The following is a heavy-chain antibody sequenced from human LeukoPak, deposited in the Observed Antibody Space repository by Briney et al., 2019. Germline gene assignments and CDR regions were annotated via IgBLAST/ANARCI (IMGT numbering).Heavy chain of an antibody. D-gene: IGHD6-19*01. CDR2: IYSGGST. CDR1: GFTVSSNY. J-gene: IGHJ4*02. Sequence: GGSLRLSCAASGFTVSSNYMSWVRQAPGKGLEWVSVIYSGGSTYYADSVKGRFTISRDNSKNTLYLQMNSLRAEDTAVYYCARASGWYFFDYWGQGTLVTVSS. V-gene: IGHV3-53*01. CDR3: ARASGWYFFDY.